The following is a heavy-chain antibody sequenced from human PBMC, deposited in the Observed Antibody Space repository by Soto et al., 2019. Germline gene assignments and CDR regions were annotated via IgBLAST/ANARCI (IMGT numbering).Heavy chain of an antibody. J-gene: IGHJ6*02. CDR2: ISYDGSNK. Sequence: QVRLVESGGGVVQPGRSLRLSCAASGFSFSNYAMHWVRQAPGKGLEWVAVISYDGSNKNYADSVKGRFTISRDNSKNTLYLQMYSLSAEDTAVFYCTRDIIRELDYYYYYGMDVWGQGTTVTVSS. CDR3: TRDIIRELDYYYYYGMDV. D-gene: IGHD1-26*01. V-gene: IGHV3-30-3*01. CDR1: GFSFSNYA.